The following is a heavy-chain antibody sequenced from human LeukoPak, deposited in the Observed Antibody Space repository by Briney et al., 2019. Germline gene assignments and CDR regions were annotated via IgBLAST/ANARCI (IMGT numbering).Heavy chain of an antibody. CDR2: ISSSSSYI. D-gene: IGHD6-6*01. CDR1: GFSLSTYS. CDR3: ARDVEVAARPMGYYFDY. V-gene: IGHV3-21*01. J-gene: IGHJ4*02. Sequence: PGGSLRLSCVASGFSLSTYSMNWVRQAPGKGLEWVSSISSSSSYIYYADSVKGRFTISRDNAKNSLYLQMNSLRAEDTAVYYCARDVEVAARPMGYYFDYWGQGTLVTVSS.